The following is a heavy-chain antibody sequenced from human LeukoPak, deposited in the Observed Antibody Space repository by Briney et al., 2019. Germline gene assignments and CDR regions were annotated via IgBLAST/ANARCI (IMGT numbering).Heavy chain of an antibody. V-gene: IGHV5-51*01. Sequence: GESLKISCKVSGYNFTSYWIGWLRQMPGKGLEWMGIIYPDDSDTKYSPSFQGHVTISADKSISTAYLQWSSLKASDTAIYYCARETLTFYYDGSTYYGGHYAMDAWGQGTTVTVSS. D-gene: IGHD3-22*01. CDR3: ARETLTFYYDGSTYYGGHYAMDA. CDR1: GYNFTSYW. J-gene: IGHJ6*02. CDR2: IYPDDSDT.